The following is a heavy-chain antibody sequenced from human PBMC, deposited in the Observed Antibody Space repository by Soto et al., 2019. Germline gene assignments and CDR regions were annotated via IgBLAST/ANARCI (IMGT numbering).Heavy chain of an antibody. D-gene: IGHD5-18*01. CDR1: GGSISSYY. CDR2: IYYSGST. Sequence: SETLSLTCTVSGGSISSYYWSWIRQPPGKGLEWIGYIYYSGSTNYNPSLKSRVTISVDTSKNQFSLKLSSVTAADTAVYYCARKGYSYGSYYYYGMDVWGQGTTVTVSS. J-gene: IGHJ6*02. V-gene: IGHV4-59*01. CDR3: ARKGYSYGSYYYYGMDV.